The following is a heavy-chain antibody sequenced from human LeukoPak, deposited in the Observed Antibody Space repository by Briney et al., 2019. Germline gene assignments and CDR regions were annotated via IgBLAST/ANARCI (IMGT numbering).Heavy chain of an antibody. Sequence: SETLSLTCAVYIDSFSNYHWNWIRQTPAKGMEWIGEVNESGGTNISPSLRSRVILSVDTSKNQFSLKLISVTVADTAICYCARGQGATVPQVGKNWFDPWGQGTRVTVSS. CDR3: ARGQGATVPQVGKNWFDP. CDR1: IDSFSNYH. CDR2: VNESGGT. J-gene: IGHJ5*02. D-gene: IGHD1-26*01. V-gene: IGHV4-34*01.